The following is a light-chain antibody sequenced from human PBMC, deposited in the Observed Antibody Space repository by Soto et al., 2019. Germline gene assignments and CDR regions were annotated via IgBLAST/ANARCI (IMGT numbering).Light chain of an antibody. CDR1: QSVFTN. J-gene: IGKJ3*01. CDR3: QEYNDWPLFT. CDR2: GAS. Sequence: EIVMTQSPATLSVSPGDRATLSCRASQSVFTNLAWYQQKPGQAPRLLIYGASTRATGIPARFSGSWSGTEFTLTISSLQSEDFTIYYCQEYNDWPLFTFGPGTRVEIK. V-gene: IGKV3-15*01.